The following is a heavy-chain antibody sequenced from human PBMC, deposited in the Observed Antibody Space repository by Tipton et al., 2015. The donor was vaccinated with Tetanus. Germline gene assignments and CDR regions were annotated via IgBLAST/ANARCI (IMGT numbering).Heavy chain of an antibody. V-gene: IGHV1-18*01. CDR1: GYTFTSYG. J-gene: IGHJ6*04. Sequence: QSGAEVKKPGASVKVSCKASGYTFTSYGISWVRQAPGQGLEWMGWISAYNGNTNYAQKLQGRVTMTTDTSTSTAYMELRSLRSDDAAVFSWERAGGGDYYDIRVYSGAVGGKGPPPPVPS. CDR3: ERAGGGDYYDIRVYSGAV. D-gene: IGHD3-22*01. CDR2: ISAYNGNT.